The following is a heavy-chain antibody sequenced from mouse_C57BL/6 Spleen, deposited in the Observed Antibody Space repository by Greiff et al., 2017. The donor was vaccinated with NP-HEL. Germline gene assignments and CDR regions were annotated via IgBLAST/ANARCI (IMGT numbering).Heavy chain of an antibody. J-gene: IGHJ2*01. CDR2: INYDGSST. CDR1: GFTFSDYY. Sequence: EVMLVESEGGLVQPGSSMKLSCTASGFTFSDYYMAWVRQVPEKGLEWVANINYDGSSTYYLDSLKSRFIISRDNAKNILYLQMSSLKSEDTATYYCAREGETAQATGFDYWGQGTTLTVSS. CDR3: AREGETAQATGFDY. D-gene: IGHD3-2*02. V-gene: IGHV5-16*01.